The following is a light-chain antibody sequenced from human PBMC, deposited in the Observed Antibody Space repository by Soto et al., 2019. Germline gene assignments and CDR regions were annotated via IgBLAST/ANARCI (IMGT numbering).Light chain of an antibody. CDR2: EAY. Sequence: QSVLTQAASESGSPGQSITISCSGTSSDVGSYSLVSWFQQHPGKAPKLMIYEAYKRPSGVSNRFSGSKSGNTASLTISGLQAEDEADYYCCSYAGSSTWVFGGGTKVTVL. J-gene: IGLJ3*02. CDR1: SSDVGSYSL. V-gene: IGLV2-23*01. CDR3: CSYAGSSTWV.